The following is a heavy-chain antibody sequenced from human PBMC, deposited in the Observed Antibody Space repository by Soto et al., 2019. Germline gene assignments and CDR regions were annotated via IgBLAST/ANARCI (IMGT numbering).Heavy chain of an antibody. J-gene: IGHJ4*02. CDR1: GYTFTTYG. V-gene: IGHV1-18*01. CDR3: ARVLASTGTTPLDY. CDR2: ISVYNGYT. Sequence: QVQLVQSGAEVKKPGASVKVSCKASGYTFTTYGISWVRQAPGQGLEWMGWISVYNGYTKYAQKLQGRVTMTTDTSTSIAYMELRSLRSDDTAVYYCARVLASTGTTPLDYWGQGTLVTVSS. D-gene: IGHD1-1*01.